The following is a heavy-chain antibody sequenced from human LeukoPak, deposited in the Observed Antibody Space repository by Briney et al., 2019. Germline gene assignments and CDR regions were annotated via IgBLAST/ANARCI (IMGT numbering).Heavy chain of an antibody. V-gene: IGHV3-9*01. D-gene: IGHD2-8*01. Sequence: SLRLSCAASGFTFDDYAMHWVRQAPGKGLEWVSGISWNSGSIGYADSVKGRFTISRDNAKNSLYLQMNNLRAEDTAMFYCATSMAQDVDAFHIWGQGTMVTVSS. J-gene: IGHJ3*02. CDR2: ISWNSGSI. CDR3: ATSMAQDVDAFHI. CDR1: GFTFDDYA.